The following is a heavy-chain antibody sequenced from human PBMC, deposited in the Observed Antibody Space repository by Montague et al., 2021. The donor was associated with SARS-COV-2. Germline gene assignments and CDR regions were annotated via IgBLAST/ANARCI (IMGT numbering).Heavy chain of an antibody. D-gene: IGHD6-13*01. CDR3: ARGVASSEGNWFDP. J-gene: IGHJ5*02. CDR2: IYYTGST. CDR1: GVSISSYY. V-gene: IGHV4-59*01. Sequence: SETLSLTCTVSGVSISSYYWIWIRQPPGKGLEWIGYIYYTGSTNYNPSLKSRVTISVDTSKNQFYLKLSSVTAADTAVYYWARGVASSEGNWFDPWGQGTLVTVSS.